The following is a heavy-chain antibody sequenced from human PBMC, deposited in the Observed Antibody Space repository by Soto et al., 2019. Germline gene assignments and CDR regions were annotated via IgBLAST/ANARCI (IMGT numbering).Heavy chain of an antibody. CDR3: ARDYHLAPRHGYGIDV. J-gene: IGHJ6*02. CDR2: ISPYTDKT. D-gene: IGHD3-3*02. CDR1: GYSFTSYG. V-gene: IGHV1-18*01. Sequence: QVQLVQSGAEVRKPGASVKVSCKTSGYSFTSYGISWVRQAPGQGLEWMAWISPYTDKTDYAQKFQGKVTLTTDTSTSTIYMDLRSLTSDDTAVYYWARDYHLAPRHGYGIDVWGQGTTVIVSS.